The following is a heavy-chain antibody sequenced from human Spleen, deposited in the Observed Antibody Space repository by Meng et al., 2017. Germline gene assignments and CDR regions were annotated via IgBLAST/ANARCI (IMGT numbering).Heavy chain of an antibody. CDR2: INHSGST. V-gene: IGHV4-34*01. CDR1: GGSFSGYY. D-gene: IGHD6-13*01. CDR3: ARGPGIAAAGKPFDY. Sequence: QVQRKQGGPGLLKPSETLSLTGAVYGGSFSGYYWSGIRQPPGKGLEWIGEINHSGSTNYNPSLKSRVTISVDTSKNQFSLKLSSVTAADTAVYCCARGPGIAAAGKPFDYWGQGTLVTVSS. J-gene: IGHJ4*02.